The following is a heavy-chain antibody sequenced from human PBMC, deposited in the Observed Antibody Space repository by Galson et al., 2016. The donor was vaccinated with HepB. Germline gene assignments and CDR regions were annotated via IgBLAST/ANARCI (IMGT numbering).Heavy chain of an antibody. CDR2: ISYDGSND. D-gene: IGHD6-6*01. CDR1: GFTLSRNA. CDR3: AGGMAAHLDYYYYVMDL. Sequence: SLRLSCAASGFTLSRNAMHWVRQAPGKGLEWVAVISYDGSNDYYAAPVKGRFTIARDNSENTLYLQLNSLRAEDTAVFYCAGGMAAHLDYYYYVMDLWGQGTTVTVSS. V-gene: IGHV3-30-3*01. J-gene: IGHJ6*02.